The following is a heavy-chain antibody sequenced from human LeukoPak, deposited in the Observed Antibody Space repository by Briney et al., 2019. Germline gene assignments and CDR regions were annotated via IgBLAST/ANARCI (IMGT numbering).Heavy chain of an antibody. CDR3: ARNGGAISYYYYYGMDV. Sequence: ASVKVSCKASGYTFTSYDINWVRQATGQGLEWMGWTNPNSGNTGYAQKFQGRVTMTRNTSISTAYMELSSLRSEDTAVYYCARNGGAISYYYYYGMDVWGQGTTVTVSS. V-gene: IGHV1-8*01. D-gene: IGHD1-26*01. J-gene: IGHJ6*02. CDR2: TNPNSGNT. CDR1: GYTFTSYD.